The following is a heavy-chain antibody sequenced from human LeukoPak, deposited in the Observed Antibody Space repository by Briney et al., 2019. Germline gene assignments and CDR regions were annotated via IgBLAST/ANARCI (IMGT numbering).Heavy chain of an antibody. CDR1: GYTFTGYY. V-gene: IGHV1-2*02. D-gene: IGHD2-21*02. J-gene: IGHJ4*02. Sequence: ASVKVSCKASGYTFTGYYMHWVRQAPGQGLEWMGWINPNSGGTNYAQKFQGRVTMTRDTSISTAYMELSRLRSDDTAVYYCARVPACGGDCYSFDYWGQGTLVTVSS. CDR3: ARVPACGGDCYSFDY. CDR2: INPNSGGT.